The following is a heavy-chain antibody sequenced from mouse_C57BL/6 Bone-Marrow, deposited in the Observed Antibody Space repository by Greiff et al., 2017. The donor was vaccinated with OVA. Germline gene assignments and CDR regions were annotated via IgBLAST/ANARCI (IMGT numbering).Heavy chain of an antibody. V-gene: IGHV1-64*01. CDR1: GYTFTSYW. D-gene: IGHD2-10*01. CDR2: IHPNSGST. Sequence: QVQLQQPGAELVKPGASVKLSCKASGYTFTSYWMHWVKQRPGQGLEWIGMIHPNSGSTNYNEKFKSKATLTVDKSSSTAYMQLSSLTSEDSAVYYCARCAYGPYYDNLSHWGQGTTLTVSS. CDR3: ARCAYGPYYDNLSH. J-gene: IGHJ2*01.